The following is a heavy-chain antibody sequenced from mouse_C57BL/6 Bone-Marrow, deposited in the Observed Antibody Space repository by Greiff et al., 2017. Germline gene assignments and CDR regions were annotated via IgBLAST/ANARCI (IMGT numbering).Heavy chain of an antibody. D-gene: IGHD1-2*01. CDR2: IYPGSGST. J-gene: IGHJ3*01. Sequence: VQLQQSGAELVKPGASVKMSCKASGYTFTSYWINWVKQRPGQGLEWIGDIYPGSGSTNYNEKFKSKATLTVDTSSSTAYMQLSSLTSEDSAVYYCAWDHGAWFAYWGQGTLVTVSA. V-gene: IGHV1-55*01. CDR1: GYTFTSYW. CDR3: AWDHGAWFAY.